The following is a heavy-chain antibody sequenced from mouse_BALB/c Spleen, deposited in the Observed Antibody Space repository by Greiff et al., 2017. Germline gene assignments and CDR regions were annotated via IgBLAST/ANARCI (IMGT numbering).Heavy chain of an antibody. CDR2: ISSGSSTI. V-gene: IGHV5-17*02. CDR3: ARGKGYFDD. J-gene: IGHJ2*01. CDR1: GFTFSSFG. Sequence: EVQRVESGGGLVQPGGSRKLSCAASGFTFSSFGMHWVRQAPEKGLEWVAYISSGSSTIYYADTVKGRFTISRDNPKNTLFLQMTSLRSEDTAMYYCARGKGYFDDWGQGTTLTVSS.